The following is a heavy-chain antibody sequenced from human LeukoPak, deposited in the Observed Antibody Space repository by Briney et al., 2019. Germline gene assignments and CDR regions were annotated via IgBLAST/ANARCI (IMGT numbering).Heavy chain of an antibody. J-gene: IGHJ6*02. CDR3: ASMRGYDFWSGYYLTPYYYYYGMDV. Sequence: SETLSLTCTVSGGSISSYYWSWIRQPAGKGLEWIGRIYTSGSTNYNPSLKSRVTMSVDTSKNQFSLKLSSVTAADTAVYYCASMRGYDFWSGYYLTPYYYYYGMDVWGQGTMVTVSS. CDR2: IYTSGST. D-gene: IGHD3-3*01. V-gene: IGHV4-4*07. CDR1: GGSISSYY.